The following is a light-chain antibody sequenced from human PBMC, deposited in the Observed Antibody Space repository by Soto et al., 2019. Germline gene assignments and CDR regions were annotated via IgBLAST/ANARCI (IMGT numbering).Light chain of an antibody. CDR2: LDSDGSH. J-gene: IGLJ2*01. CDR1: SGHSSYA. CDR3: QTWGTGIHVV. V-gene: IGLV4-69*01. Sequence: QPVLTQSPSASASLGASVKLTCTLSSGHSSYAIAWHQPQPEQAPRYLMKLDSDGSHTKADAIPDRFSGSSSGAERYLTISSLQSEDEADYYCQTWGTGIHVVFGGGTKLTVL.